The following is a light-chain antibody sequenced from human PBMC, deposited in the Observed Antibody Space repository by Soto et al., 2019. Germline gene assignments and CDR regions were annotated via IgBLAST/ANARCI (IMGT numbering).Light chain of an antibody. Sequence: VLTQSPGTLSLSPGQRATLSCRASHTIGNNFLAWYQKKPGQAPRLLIYGASIRATGVPERLSGSGSGGDFTLTINRLEPEDSAVYYCQQYGSSPATFGQGTKVEIK. J-gene: IGKJ1*01. CDR1: HTIGNNF. V-gene: IGKV3-20*01. CDR2: GAS. CDR3: QQYGSSPAT.